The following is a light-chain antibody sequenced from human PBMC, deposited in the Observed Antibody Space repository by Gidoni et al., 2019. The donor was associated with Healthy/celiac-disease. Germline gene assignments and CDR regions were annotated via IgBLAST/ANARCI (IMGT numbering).Light chain of an antibody. CDR2: GAS. V-gene: IGKV3-15*01. Sequence: EILLTRSPATLSVSPGERATLSCRASQSVSSNLAWYQQKPGQAPRLLIYGASTRATGIPARFSGSGSGTEFTLTISSLQSEDFAVYYCQQYNNWLRTFGQGTKVEIK. CDR1: QSVSSN. CDR3: QQYNNWLRT. J-gene: IGKJ1*01.